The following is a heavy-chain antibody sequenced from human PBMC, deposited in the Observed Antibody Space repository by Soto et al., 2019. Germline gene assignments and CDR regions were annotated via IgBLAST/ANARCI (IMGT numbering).Heavy chain of an antibody. V-gene: IGHV3-23*01. Sequence: EVQLLESGGGLVQPGGSLRLSCAASGFTFSGYAMSWVRQAPGKGLEWVSGIDGSGGSTYYGDSVKGRFTISRDNSKNTLYLQMNSLTVADTAVYYCAKDYKVGGTAGQSGGDFFDYWGPGTLVTVSP. CDR2: IDGSGGST. J-gene: IGHJ4*02. D-gene: IGHD6-13*01. CDR1: GFTFSGYA. CDR3: AKDYKVGGTAGQSGGDFFDY.